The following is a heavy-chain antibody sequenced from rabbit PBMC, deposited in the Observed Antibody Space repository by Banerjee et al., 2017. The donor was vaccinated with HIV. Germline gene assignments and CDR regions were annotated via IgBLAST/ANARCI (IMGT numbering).Heavy chain of an antibody. V-gene: IGHV1S40*01. D-gene: IGHD6-1*01. J-gene: IGHJ4*01. CDR3: ARDIVASYAYARGYFNL. CDR2: IYASSSDGNT. CDR1: GFSFSSSYY. Sequence: QSLEESGGDLVKPGASLTLTCTASGFSFSSSYYMCWVRQAPGKGLEWIACIYASSSDGNTYYASWVKGRFTISKTSSTTVTLQMTSLTAADTATYFCARDIVASYAYARGYFNLWGQGTLVTVS.